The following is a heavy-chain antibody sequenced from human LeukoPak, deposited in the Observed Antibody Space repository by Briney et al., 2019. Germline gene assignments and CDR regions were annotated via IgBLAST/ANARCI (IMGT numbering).Heavy chain of an antibody. CDR1: GFRFDDYA. CDR2: ISWNSGNI. Sequence: GRSLRLSCAASGFRFDDYAMHWVRQAPGKGLEWVSGISWNSGNIGYADSVKGRFTISRDNAKNSLYLQMNSLRPDDTALYYCAKDSNDYGDSGSDFDYWGQGNLVTVSS. CDR3: AKDSNDYGDSGSDFDY. J-gene: IGHJ4*02. D-gene: IGHD4-17*01. V-gene: IGHV3-9*01.